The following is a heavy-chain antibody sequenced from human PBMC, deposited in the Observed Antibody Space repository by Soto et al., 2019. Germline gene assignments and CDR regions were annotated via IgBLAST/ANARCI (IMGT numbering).Heavy chain of an antibody. CDR1: GFTFSSYA. D-gene: IGHD6-19*01. CDR3: AKTANGWFSAFDI. V-gene: IGHV3-23*01. CDR2: ISGSGRTT. Sequence: EVQLLESGGGLLQPGGSLRLSCAASGFTFSSYAMSWVRQAPGKGLEWVSAISGSGRTTYYADSVKGRFTFSRDNSKNTLYLQMNSLRAEDTAVYYCAKTANGWFSAFDIWGQGTMVTVSS. J-gene: IGHJ3*02.